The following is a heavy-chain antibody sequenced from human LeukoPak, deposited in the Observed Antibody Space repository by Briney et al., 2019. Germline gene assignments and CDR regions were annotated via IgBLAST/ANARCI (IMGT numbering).Heavy chain of an antibody. Sequence: GGSLRLSCAASGFTFSSYAMSWVRQAPGKGLEWVSAISGSGGSTYYADSVKGRFTISRDNSRNTLYLQMNSLRAEDTAVYYCAKDLVVVPAANGEYNWFDPWGQGTLVTVSS. CDR1: GFTFSSYA. D-gene: IGHD2-2*01. V-gene: IGHV3-23*01. J-gene: IGHJ5*02. CDR3: AKDLVVVPAANGEYNWFDP. CDR2: ISGSGGST.